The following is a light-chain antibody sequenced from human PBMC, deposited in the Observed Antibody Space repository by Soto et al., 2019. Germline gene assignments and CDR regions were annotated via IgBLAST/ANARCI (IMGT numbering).Light chain of an antibody. Sequence: SYELTQPPSVTVSPGQTVSITCSGDNLESHYVSWYQQKAGHSPVLVIYQDSNRPSGIPARFSGSNSGTTATLTVSGTQALDEADYYCQAWDNSAVFGGGTKLTVL. J-gene: IGLJ2*01. CDR1: NLESHY. CDR3: QAWDNSAV. V-gene: IGLV3-1*01. CDR2: QDS.